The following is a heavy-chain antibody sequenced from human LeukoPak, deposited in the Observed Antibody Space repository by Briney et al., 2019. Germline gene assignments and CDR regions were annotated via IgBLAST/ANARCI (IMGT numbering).Heavy chain of an antibody. D-gene: IGHD3-22*01. V-gene: IGHV5-51*01. CDR2: IYHGDSDT. J-gene: IGHJ5*02. CDR1: GYSFTSYW. Sequence: GESLKISCKVSGYSFTSYWNGWVRPMPGKGLEWMGIIYHGDSDTRYSPSFQGQVTISADKSISTAYLQWSSLKASDTAMYYCARLYHYYDSSGYSNWFDPWGQGTLVTVSS. CDR3: ARLYHYYDSSGYSNWFDP.